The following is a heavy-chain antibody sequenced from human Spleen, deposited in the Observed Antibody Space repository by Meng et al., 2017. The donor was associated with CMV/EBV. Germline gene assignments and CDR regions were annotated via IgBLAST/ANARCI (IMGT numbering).Heavy chain of an antibody. J-gene: IGHJ4*02. Sequence: SETLSLTCTVSGGSISSSSYYWGWIRQPPGKGLEWIGSIYYSGSTYYNPSLKSRVTISVDTSKNQFSLKLSSVTAADTAVYHCARHLHQLPNYYFDYWGQGTLVTVSS. CDR1: GGSISSSSYY. D-gene: IGHD2-2*01. CDR3: ARHLHQLPNYYFDY. V-gene: IGHV4-39*01. CDR2: IYYSGST.